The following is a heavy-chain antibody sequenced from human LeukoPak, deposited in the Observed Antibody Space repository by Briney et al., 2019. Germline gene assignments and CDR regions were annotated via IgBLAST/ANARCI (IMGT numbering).Heavy chain of an antibody. CDR1: GGTFSSYA. D-gene: IGHD5-18*01. V-gene: IGHV1-69*06. J-gene: IGHJ3*02. Sequence: GASVKVSCKASGGTFSSYAISWVRQAPGQGLEWMGGIIPIFGTANYAQKFQGRVTITADKSTSTAYMELSSLRSEDTAVYYCARDRDRYSYGYSDAFDIWGQGTMVTVSS. CDR2: IIPIFGTA. CDR3: ARDRDRYSYGYSDAFDI.